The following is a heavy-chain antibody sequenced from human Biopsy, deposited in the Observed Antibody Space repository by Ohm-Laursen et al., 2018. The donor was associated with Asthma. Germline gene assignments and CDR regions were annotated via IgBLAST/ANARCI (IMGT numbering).Heavy chain of an antibody. CDR3: ARGQKSAGDRWFDP. V-gene: IGHV1-2*06. CDR1: GYSFIGCH. D-gene: IGHD6-13*01. Sequence: ASVKVSCKASGYSFIGCHIHWMRQAPGQGLEWMGRINPNSGGTNYAQKFQGRVTMTRDTSISTAYMEVSRLRSDDTAVYYCARGQKSAGDRWFDPWGQGTLVTVSS. CDR2: INPNSGGT. J-gene: IGHJ5*02.